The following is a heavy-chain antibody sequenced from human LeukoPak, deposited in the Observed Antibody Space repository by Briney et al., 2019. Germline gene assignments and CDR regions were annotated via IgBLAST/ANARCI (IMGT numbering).Heavy chain of an antibody. CDR1: GYSFTSYW. V-gene: IGHV5-51*01. D-gene: IGHD3-22*01. CDR3: ARQYYYDSSGYPYNWFDP. Sequence: GESLKISWKGSGYSFTSYWIGWVRQMPGKGLEWMGIIYPGDSDTRYSPSFQGQVTISADKSISTAYLQWSSLKASDTTTYYCARQYYYDSSGYPYNWFDPWGQGSLVTVSS. CDR2: IYPGDSDT. J-gene: IGHJ5*02.